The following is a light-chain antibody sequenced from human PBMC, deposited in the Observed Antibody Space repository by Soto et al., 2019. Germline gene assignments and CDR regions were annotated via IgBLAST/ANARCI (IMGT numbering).Light chain of an antibody. J-gene: IGKJ2*01. CDR2: DAS. Sequence: EIVLTQSPATLSLSPGERATLSCRASQSVSSYLAWYQQQPGQAPRLLIYDASNRATGIPARFSGCGSGTDFTLTISSLEPEDFAVYYCQQRSNWPRTFGQGTKLEIK. CDR1: QSVSSY. CDR3: QQRSNWPRT. V-gene: IGKV3-11*01.